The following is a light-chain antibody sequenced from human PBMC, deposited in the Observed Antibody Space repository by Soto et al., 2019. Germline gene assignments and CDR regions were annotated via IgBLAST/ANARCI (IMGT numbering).Light chain of an antibody. CDR3: QQYNNWPPA. J-gene: IGKJ1*01. CDR1: QSVSSS. Sequence: VMTQSPATLSVSPGERGTLSCRASQSVSSSLAWYQQKPGKAPRLLIYGASTRATGVPARFSGSGSGTEFPLTISSLQAEDFAVYHCQQYNNWPPAFGQGTKVEIK. CDR2: GAS. V-gene: IGKV3-15*01.